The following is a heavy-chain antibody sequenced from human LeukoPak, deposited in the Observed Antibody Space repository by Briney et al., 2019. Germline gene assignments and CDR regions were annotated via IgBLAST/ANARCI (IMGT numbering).Heavy chain of an antibody. Sequence: PGGSLRLSCAASGFTFYSYAMHWVRQAPAKGLEWVAVISYDGGSKFYADSVRDRFTISRDNSKNTLYLQMNSLRPEDTAVYYCARVDSSGWLIYGMDVWGQGTTVTVSS. D-gene: IGHD6-19*01. CDR1: GFTFYSYA. V-gene: IGHV3-30-3*01. J-gene: IGHJ6*02. CDR2: ISYDGGSK. CDR3: ARVDSSGWLIYGMDV.